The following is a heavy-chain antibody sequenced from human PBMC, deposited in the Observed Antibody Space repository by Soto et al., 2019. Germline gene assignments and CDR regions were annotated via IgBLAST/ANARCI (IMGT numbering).Heavy chain of an antibody. CDR1: GFTFSSYS. CDR2: IGTRSDI. V-gene: IGHV3-21*06. Sequence: GGSLRLSCAASGFTFSSYSMHWVRQAPGKGLEWVSSIGTRSDIYYGDSMKGRFTISRDNAKNSLYLEMNSLRAEDTAVYYCARESEDLTSNFDYWGQGTLVTVSS. CDR3: ARESEDLTSNFDY. J-gene: IGHJ4*02.